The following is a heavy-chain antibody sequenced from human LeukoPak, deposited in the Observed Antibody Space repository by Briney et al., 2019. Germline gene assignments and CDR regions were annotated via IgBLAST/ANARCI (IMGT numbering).Heavy chain of an antibody. J-gene: IGHJ3*02. V-gene: IGHV3-23*01. CDR1: GFILTNYA. CDR3: AKDSRAGSPRAFDI. Sequence: PGGALRLSCAASGFILTNYAITWVRQARGKGMEGVSTISGSGTTYYPDSVKGRFTISRDNSKNTLYLQMNDLRAEDTAIYYCAKDSRAGSPRAFDIWGQGTMVTVSS. CDR2: ISGSGTT.